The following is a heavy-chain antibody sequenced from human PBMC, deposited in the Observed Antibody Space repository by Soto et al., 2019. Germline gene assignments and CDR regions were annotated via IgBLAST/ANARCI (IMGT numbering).Heavy chain of an antibody. CDR1: GGSISSYY. CDR2: IYFSGST. J-gene: IGHJ4*02. Sequence: PSETLSLTCTVSGGSISSYYWSWIRQPPGKGLDCIGYIYFSGSTNYNPSLNSRVTISVDTSKNQFSLKLSSVTAADTAVYYCARSLAVAAIDYWGQGTLVTVSS. V-gene: IGHV4-59*01. CDR3: ARSLAVAAIDY. D-gene: IGHD6-19*01.